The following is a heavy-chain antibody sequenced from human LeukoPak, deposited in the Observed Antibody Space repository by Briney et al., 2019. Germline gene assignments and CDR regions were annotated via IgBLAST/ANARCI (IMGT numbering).Heavy chain of an antibody. Sequence: SETLSLTCTVSGGSISSYYWSWIRQPPGKGLEWIGEINHSGSTNYNPSLKSRVTISVDTSKNQFSLKLSSVTAADTAVYYCARAGSSGYYDFWSGYYLNWFDPWGQGTPVTVSS. CDR2: INHSGST. J-gene: IGHJ5*02. CDR1: GGSISSYY. CDR3: ARAGSSGYYDFWSGYYLNWFDP. V-gene: IGHV4-34*01. D-gene: IGHD3-3*01.